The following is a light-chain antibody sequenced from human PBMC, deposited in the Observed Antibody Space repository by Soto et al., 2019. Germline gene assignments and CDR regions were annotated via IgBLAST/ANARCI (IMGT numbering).Light chain of an antibody. CDR2: GAS. Sequence: EFVLTQSPSTLSLSPGERATLSCRASQSVSSSFLAWYQQKPGQAPRLLIYGASSRATGIPDRFSGSGSGTDFTLTISRLEPEDFAVYYCQQYGSSPLTFGQGTRLEIK. V-gene: IGKV3-20*01. CDR3: QQYGSSPLT. CDR1: QSVSSSF. J-gene: IGKJ5*01.